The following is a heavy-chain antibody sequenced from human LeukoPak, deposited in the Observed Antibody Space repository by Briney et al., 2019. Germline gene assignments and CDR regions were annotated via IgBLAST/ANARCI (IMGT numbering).Heavy chain of an antibody. CDR2: IYHSGST. J-gene: IGHJ4*02. CDR3: ARVLIAVAGSYFDY. D-gene: IGHD6-19*01. V-gene: IGHV4-38-2*02. Sequence: SETLSLTCTVSGYSLSSGYYWGWIRQPPGKGLEWIGSIYHSGSTYYNPSLKSRVTISVDTSKNQFSLKLSSVTAADTAVYYCARVLIAVAGSYFDYWGQGTLVTVSS. CDR1: GYSLSSGYY.